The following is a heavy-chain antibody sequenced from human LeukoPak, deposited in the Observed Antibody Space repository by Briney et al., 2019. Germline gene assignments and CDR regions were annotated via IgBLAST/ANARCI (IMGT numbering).Heavy chain of an antibody. J-gene: IGHJ4*02. CDR3: ARDLGYCSSTSCYVIDY. CDR1: GYTFTGYY. V-gene: IGHV1-2*06. CDR2: INPNSGGT. D-gene: IGHD2-2*01. Sequence: ASVKVSCKASGYTFTGYYMHWVRQAPGQGLEWMGRINPNSGGTNYAQKFQGRVTMTRDTPISTAYMELSRLRSDDTAVYYCARDLGYCSSTSCYVIDYWGRGTLVTVSS.